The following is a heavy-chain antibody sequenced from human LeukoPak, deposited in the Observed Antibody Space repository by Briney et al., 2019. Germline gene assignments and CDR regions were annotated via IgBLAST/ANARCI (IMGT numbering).Heavy chain of an antibody. CDR3: ARGLRFLEWLFGREVYYYMDV. Sequence: SVKVSCKASGGTFSSYAISWVRQAPGQGLEWMGGIIPIFGTANYAQKFQGRVTITADESTSTAYMELSSLRSEDTAVYYCARGLRFLEWLFGREVYYYMDVWGKGTTVTVSS. CDR2: IIPIFGTA. J-gene: IGHJ6*03. D-gene: IGHD3-3*01. V-gene: IGHV1-69*13. CDR1: GGTFSSYA.